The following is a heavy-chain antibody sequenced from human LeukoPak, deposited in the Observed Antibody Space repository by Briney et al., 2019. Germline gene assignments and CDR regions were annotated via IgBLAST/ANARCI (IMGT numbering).Heavy chain of an antibody. CDR2: ISSSGSII. J-gene: IGHJ4*02. D-gene: IGHD5-12*01. CDR1: GFTFSSYS. CDR3: ARLLRYTDFDY. V-gene: IGHV3-48*04. Sequence: GGSLRLSCAASGFTFSSYSMNWVRQAPGKGLEWVSYISSSGSIIYYADSVKGRFTISRDNAQNSLYLQMNSLRAEDTAVYYCARLLRYTDFDYWGQGTLVTVSS.